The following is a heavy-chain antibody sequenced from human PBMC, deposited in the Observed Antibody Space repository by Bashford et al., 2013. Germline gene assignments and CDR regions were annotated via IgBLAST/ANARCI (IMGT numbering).Heavy chain of an antibody. V-gene: IGHV3-23*01. Sequence: HSGGSLRLSCAASGFTFGPFAMNWVRQVPGKGLEWVSGIGGDEKTYYAGSVKGRFTISRDNSKNTLYLQMNSLRAEDTALYYCAKDRDYDLLTGALDYWGQGALVTVSS. CDR1: GFTFGPFA. CDR3: AKDRDYDLLTGALDY. CDR2: IGGDEKT. J-gene: IGHJ4*02. D-gene: IGHD3-9*01.